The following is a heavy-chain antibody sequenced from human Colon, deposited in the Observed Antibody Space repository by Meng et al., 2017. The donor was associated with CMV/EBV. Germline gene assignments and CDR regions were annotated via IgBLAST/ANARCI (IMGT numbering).Heavy chain of an antibody. CDR2: VAHSANM. V-gene: IGHV4-38-2*02. J-gene: IGHJ1*01. CDR1: RSSFSIFIY. D-gene: IGHD1-26*01. CDR3: ARDQDSAKVHH. Sequence: LWSGPGLLKASEILSLPSTLSRSSFSIFIYLNCIRQPPGKGLEWIASVAHSANMYYNTSLQSRVTMSFDTSKIQCSQWLYSVTAADTSVYYCARDQDSAKVHHWGQGSLVTVSS.